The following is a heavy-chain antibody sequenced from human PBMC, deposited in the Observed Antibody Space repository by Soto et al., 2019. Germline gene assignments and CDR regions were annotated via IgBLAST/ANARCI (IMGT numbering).Heavy chain of an antibody. Sequence: GGSLRLSCAASGFTFSSYGMHWVRQAPGKGLEWVAVIWYDGSNKYYADSVKGRFTISRDNSKNTLYLQMNSLRAEDTAVYYCVNDQYGYGDVSPGYWGQGTLVTSPQ. D-gene: IGHD5-18*01. CDR1: GFTFSSYG. CDR2: IWYDGSNK. V-gene: IGHV3-33*06. CDR3: VNDQYGYGDVSPGY. J-gene: IGHJ4*02.